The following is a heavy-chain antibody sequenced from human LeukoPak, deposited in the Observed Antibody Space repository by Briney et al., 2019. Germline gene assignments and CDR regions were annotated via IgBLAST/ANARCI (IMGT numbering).Heavy chain of an antibody. D-gene: IGHD3-22*01. CDR1: GGSFSGYY. J-gene: IGHJ4*02. Sequence: PSETLSLTCAVYGGSFSGYYWSWIRQPPGKGLEWIGEINHSGGTNYNPSLKSRVTISVDTSKNQFSLKLSSVTAADTAVYYCARGSDVTMITLDYWGQGTLVTVSS. CDR3: ARGSDVTMITLDY. V-gene: IGHV4-34*01. CDR2: INHSGGT.